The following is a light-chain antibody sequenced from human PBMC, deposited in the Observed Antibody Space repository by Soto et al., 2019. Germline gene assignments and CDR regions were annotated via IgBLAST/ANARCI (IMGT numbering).Light chain of an antibody. J-gene: IGKJ5*01. V-gene: IGKV1-39*01. CDR1: QSIGKH. Sequence: DVKMYQSPSFLCATVGDRVTIACRSSQSIGKHLNWYQQKPGKAPKFLIYGASTLQSGVPSRFTGSGSGTDFTLTVNSLQAEDFAIYYCQQSYSSPTTFGQGRLLEVK. CDR3: QQSYSSPTT. CDR2: GAS.